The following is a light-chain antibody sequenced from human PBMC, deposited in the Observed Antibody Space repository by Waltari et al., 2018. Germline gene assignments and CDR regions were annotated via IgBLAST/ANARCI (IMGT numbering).Light chain of an antibody. CDR3: ATWDDSLKGWV. CDR2: SDH. V-gene: IGLV1-44*01. CDR1: SSNIGTNS. Sequence: QSVLTQPPSASGTPGQGVTLSCSGSSSNIGTNSVNWYQQLPGTAPKRLIYSDHQRPSGVPARFFGSKSDTSASLAISGLQSDDEADYYCATWDDSLKGWVFGGGTKLTVL. J-gene: IGLJ3*02.